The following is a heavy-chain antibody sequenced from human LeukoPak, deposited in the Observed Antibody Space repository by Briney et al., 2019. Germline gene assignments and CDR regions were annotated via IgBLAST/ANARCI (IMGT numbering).Heavy chain of an antibody. V-gene: IGHV3-21*01. J-gene: IGHJ4*02. CDR3: ASLANMIHGPWG. Sequence: PGGSLRLSCAASRFTFSSYSMNWVRQAPGKGLEWVSSISSSGSYIYYADSLKGRFTISRDNAKNSLYLQMNSLRAEDTAVYYCASLANMIHGPWGWGQGTLVTVSS. CDR2: ISSSGSYI. CDR1: RFTFSSYS. D-gene: IGHD3-16*01.